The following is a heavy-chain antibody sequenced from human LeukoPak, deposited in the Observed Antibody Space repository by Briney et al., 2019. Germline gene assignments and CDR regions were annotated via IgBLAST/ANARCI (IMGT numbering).Heavy chain of an antibody. D-gene: IGHD3/OR15-3a*01. V-gene: IGHV4-34*01. CDR3: ASAMNFWTHYYYYYMDV. CDR1: GGSLSGYY. Sequence: SETLSLTCGLSGGSLSGYYWIGMRALTGGGLEWMGEIYQSGTTIYNPALNSRATISIDTPNNQFSLNTRSVTAADTTVYYCASAMNFWTHYYYYYMDVWGKGTTVTVSS. CDR2: IYQSGTT. J-gene: IGHJ6*03.